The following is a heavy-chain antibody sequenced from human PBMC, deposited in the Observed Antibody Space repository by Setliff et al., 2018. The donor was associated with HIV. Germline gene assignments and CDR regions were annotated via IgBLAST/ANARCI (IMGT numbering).Heavy chain of an antibody. V-gene: IGHV4-39*01. CDR1: GDSIDRTGYY. D-gene: IGHD1-26*01. CDR3: ARGRDSGYYYGMDV. Sequence: SETLSLTCTVSGDSIDRTGYYWGWIRQPPGKGLEWIGSIYYNGNTYNKPSLKSRVTISVDTSKNQFSLRAEDTAVYYCARGRDSGYYYGMDVWGQGTTVTVSS. CDR2: IYYNGNT. J-gene: IGHJ6*02.